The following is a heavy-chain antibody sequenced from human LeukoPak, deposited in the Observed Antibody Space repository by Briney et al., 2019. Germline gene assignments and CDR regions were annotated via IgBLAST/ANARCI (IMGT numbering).Heavy chain of an antibody. CDR1: GFTFSSYA. J-gene: IGHJ3*02. CDR2: ISGSGGST. Sequence: TGGSLRLSCAASGFTFSSYAMGWVRQAPGKGLEWVSAISGSGGSTYYADSVKGRFTISRDNSKNTLYLQMNSLRAEDTAVYYCAKGGWDGDAFDIWGQGTMVTVSS. D-gene: IGHD1-26*01. V-gene: IGHV3-23*01. CDR3: AKGGWDGDAFDI.